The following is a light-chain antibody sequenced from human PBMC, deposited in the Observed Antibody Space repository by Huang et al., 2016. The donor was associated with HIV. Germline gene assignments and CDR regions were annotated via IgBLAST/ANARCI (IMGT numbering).Light chain of an antibody. J-gene: IGKJ4*01. CDR1: QGISSY. CDR2: PSF. Sequence: IQLTQSPSSLSASIGDRVTVTCRASQGISSYLAWYQQNPGKAPSLLIYPSFSLQSGVPSRFSGSGSGTDFTLTISSVQPEDSATYYCQQLNSYPLTFGGGTKVEIK. CDR3: QQLNSYPLT. V-gene: IGKV1-9*01.